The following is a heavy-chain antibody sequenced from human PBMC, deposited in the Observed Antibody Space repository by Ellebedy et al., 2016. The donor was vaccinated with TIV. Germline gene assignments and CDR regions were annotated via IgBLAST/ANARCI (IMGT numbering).Heavy chain of an antibody. Sequence: SETLSLXXAVYGGSFSGYYWSWIRQPPGKGLEWIGEINHSGSTNYNPSLKSRVTISVDTSKNQFSLKLSSVTAADTAVYYCARMVASWFNPWGQGTLVTVSS. CDR1: GGSFSGYY. CDR3: ARMVASWFNP. J-gene: IGHJ5*02. V-gene: IGHV4-34*01. D-gene: IGHD2-15*01. CDR2: INHSGST.